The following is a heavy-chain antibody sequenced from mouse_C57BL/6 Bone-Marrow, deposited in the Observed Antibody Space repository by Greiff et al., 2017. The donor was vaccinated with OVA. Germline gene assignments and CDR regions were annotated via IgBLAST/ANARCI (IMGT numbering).Heavy chain of an antibody. Sequence: QVQLQQPGAELVKPGASVKLSCKASGYTFTSYWMHWVKQRPGQGLEWIGMIHPNSGSTNYNEKFKSKATLTVDKSSSTAYVQLSSLTSEDSAVYYCATTPLWYFDVWGTGTTVTVSS. CDR1: GYTFTSYW. V-gene: IGHV1-64*01. CDR2: IHPNSGST. J-gene: IGHJ1*03. CDR3: ATTPLWYFDV.